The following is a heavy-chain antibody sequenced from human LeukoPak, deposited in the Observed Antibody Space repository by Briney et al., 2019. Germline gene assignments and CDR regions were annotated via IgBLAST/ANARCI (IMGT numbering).Heavy chain of an antibody. V-gene: IGHV3-30*18. CDR1: GFTFSSYG. Sequence: GRSLRLSCAASGFTFSSYGMHWVRQAPGKGLEWVAVISYDGSNKYYADSVKGRFTISRDNSKNTLYLQMNSLRAEDTAVYYCAKPSNGGIVDYWGQGTLVTVSS. J-gene: IGHJ4*02. CDR2: ISYDGSNK. D-gene: IGHD2-21*01. CDR3: AKPSNGGIVDY.